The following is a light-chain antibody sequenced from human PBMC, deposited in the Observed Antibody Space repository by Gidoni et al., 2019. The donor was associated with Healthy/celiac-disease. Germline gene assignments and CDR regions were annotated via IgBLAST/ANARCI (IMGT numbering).Light chain of an antibody. V-gene: IGLV1-47*01. Sequence: QSVLTQPPSASGTPGQRVTISCSGSSSNIGSNYVYWYQQLPGTAPKLLIYRNNQRPSGVPDRFSGSKSGTSASLAISGLPSEDEADYYCAAWDDSLSGHFGTGTKVTVL. CDR1: SSNIGSNY. J-gene: IGLJ1*01. CDR3: AAWDDSLSGH. CDR2: RNN.